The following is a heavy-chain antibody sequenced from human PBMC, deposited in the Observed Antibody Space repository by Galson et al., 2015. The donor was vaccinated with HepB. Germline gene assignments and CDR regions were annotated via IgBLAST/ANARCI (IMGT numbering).Heavy chain of an antibody. V-gene: IGHV3-53*01. CDR1: GFTVSSTY. Sequence: SLRLSCAASGFTVSSTYMSWVRQAPGKGLKWVSIIYSGGTTYYTDSVKGRFTISRDNSGNTLYRQLNGLSAEDTAVYYCARSLRYYFYYMDVWGKGTTVTVSS. CDR2: IYSGGTT. D-gene: IGHD5/OR15-5a*01. CDR3: ARSLRYYFYYMDV. J-gene: IGHJ6*03.